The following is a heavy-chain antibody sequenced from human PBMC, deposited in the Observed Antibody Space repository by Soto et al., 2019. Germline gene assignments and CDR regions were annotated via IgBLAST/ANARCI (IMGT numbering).Heavy chain of an antibody. D-gene: IGHD5-18*01. CDR3: AGDIVADPRRGYSYGIPSYYYYYGMDV. Sequence: SETLSLTCTVSGGSISSGGYYWSWIRQHPGKGLEWIGYIYYSGSTYYNPSLKSRVTISVDTSKNQFSLKLSSVTAADPAVYYCAGDIVADPRRGYSYGIPSYYYYYGMDVWGQGTTVTVSS. V-gene: IGHV4-31*03. CDR2: IYYSGST. CDR1: GGSISSGGYY. J-gene: IGHJ6*02.